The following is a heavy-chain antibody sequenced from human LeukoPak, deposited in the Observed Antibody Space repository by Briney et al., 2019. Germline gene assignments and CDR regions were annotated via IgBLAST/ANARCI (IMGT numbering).Heavy chain of an antibody. CDR3: ARVTDYGEDYFDY. J-gene: IGHJ4*02. Sequence: PSQTLSLTCTVSGGSISSGSYYWSWIRQPAGKGLEWIGRIYTSGSTNYNPSLKSRVTISVDTSKNQFSLKLSSVTAADTAVYYCARVTDYGEDYFDYWGQGTLVTVSS. CDR1: GGSISSGSYY. D-gene: IGHD4-17*01. CDR2: IYTSGST. V-gene: IGHV4-61*02.